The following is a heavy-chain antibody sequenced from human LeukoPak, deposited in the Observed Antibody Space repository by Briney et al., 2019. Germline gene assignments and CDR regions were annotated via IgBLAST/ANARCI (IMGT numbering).Heavy chain of an antibody. V-gene: IGHV3-30-3*01. D-gene: IGHD1-26*01. Sequence: GGSLRLSCAASGFTFSSYAMHWVRQAPGKGLEWVAVISYDGSNKYYADSVKGRFTISRDNAKNSLHLQMNSLRAEDTALYYCARESYTGRYFDYWGQGTLVTVSS. CDR2: ISYDGSNK. CDR1: GFTFSSYA. CDR3: ARESYTGRYFDY. J-gene: IGHJ4*02.